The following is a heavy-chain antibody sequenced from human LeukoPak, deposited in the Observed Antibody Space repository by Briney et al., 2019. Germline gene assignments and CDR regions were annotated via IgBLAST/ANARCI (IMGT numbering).Heavy chain of an antibody. CDR3: ASYDSSGYYGYDAFDI. CDR2: INHSGST. CDR1: GGSFSGYY. V-gene: IGHV4-34*01. D-gene: IGHD3-22*01. J-gene: IGHJ3*02. Sequence: PSETLSLTCAVYGGSFSGYYWSWIRQPPGKGLEWIGGINHSGSTNYNPSLKSRVTISVDTSKNQFSLKLSSVTAADTAVYYCASYDSSGYYGYDAFDIWGQGTMVTVSS.